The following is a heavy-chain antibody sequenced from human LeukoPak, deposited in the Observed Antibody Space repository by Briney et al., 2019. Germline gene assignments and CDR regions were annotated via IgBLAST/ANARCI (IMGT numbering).Heavy chain of an antibody. Sequence: PSETLSLTCAVYGGSFSGYYWSWIRQPPGEGVEWIGEINHSGRNNYNPSLKSRVTISLDTSKNQFSLKLSFVTAADTAVYYCARSDGYGLVGIWGQGTMVTVSS. CDR1: GGSFSGYY. CDR2: INHSGRN. V-gene: IGHV4-34*01. D-gene: IGHD3-10*01. J-gene: IGHJ3*02. CDR3: ARSDGYGLVGI.